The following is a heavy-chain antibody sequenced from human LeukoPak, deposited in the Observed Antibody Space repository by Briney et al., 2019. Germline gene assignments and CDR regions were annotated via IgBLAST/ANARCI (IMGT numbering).Heavy chain of an antibody. V-gene: IGHV1-18*01. D-gene: IGHD6-13*01. CDR3: ARAGIAAAAHDYYYYYMDV. CDR2: ISAYNGNT. J-gene: IGHJ6*03. CDR1: GYTFTSYG. Sequence: GASVKVSCKASGYTFTSYGISWVRQAPGQGLEWMGWISAYNGNTNYAQKLQGRVTMTTDTSTSTAYMELRSLRSDDTAVYYCARAGIAAAAHDYYYYYMDVWGKGTTVTVSS.